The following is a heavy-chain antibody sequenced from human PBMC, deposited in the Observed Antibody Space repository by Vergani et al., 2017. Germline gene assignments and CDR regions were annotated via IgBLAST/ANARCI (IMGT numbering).Heavy chain of an antibody. CDR1: GGSFTSYH. V-gene: IGHV4-34*01. D-gene: IGHD4-11*01. J-gene: IGHJ6*03. Sequence: QVQLQQWGGGLLKPSETLSLTCVVNGGSFTSYHWTWIRQSPGEGLEWVGDIDHTGRPDYNPSLKNRITMSVDKSRNHFSLTLNSVTATDTAIYFCARVNTETNGHLYYYYYMDVWGQGTAVTVS. CDR2: IDHTGRP. CDR3: ARVNTETNGHLYYYYYMDV.